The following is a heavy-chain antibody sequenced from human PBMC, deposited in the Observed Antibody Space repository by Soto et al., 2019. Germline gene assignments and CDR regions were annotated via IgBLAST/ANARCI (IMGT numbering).Heavy chain of an antibody. V-gene: IGHV1-69*06. CDR3: TRDYYDSTRHDKYYYYGMDV. CDR2: IVAIFGTQ. J-gene: IGHJ6*02. CDR1: GGTFNNYA. Sequence: QVQLVQSGAEVKKPGSSVKVSCKASGGTFNNYAISWVRQAPGQGLEWMGGIVAIFGTQKYAQKFQGRVTITADKCTHTVYMELSSLRSEDTGVYYCTRDYYDSTRHDKYYYYGMDVWGQGTTVTVSS. D-gene: IGHD3-22*01.